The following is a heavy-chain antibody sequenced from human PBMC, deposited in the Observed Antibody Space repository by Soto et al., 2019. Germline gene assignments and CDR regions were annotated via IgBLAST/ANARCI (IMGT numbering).Heavy chain of an antibody. CDR2: IYYSGST. V-gene: IGHV4-61*01. D-gene: IGHD3-3*01. CDR3: AREDVLRFLEWPQGMDV. Sequence: SDTLSLTCTVSGGSVSSGSYYWSWIRQPPGKGLEWIGYIYYSGSTNYNPSLKSRVTISVDTSKNQFSLKLSSVTAADTAVYYCAREDVLRFLEWPQGMDVWGQGTTVTVSS. CDR1: GGSVSSGSYY. J-gene: IGHJ6*02.